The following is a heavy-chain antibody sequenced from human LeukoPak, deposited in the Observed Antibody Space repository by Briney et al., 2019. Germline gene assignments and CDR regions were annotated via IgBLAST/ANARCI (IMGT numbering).Heavy chain of an antibody. CDR1: GCTFTSYD. D-gene: IGHD3-9*01. CDR2: MNPNSGNT. Sequence: ASVTVSCKASGCTFTSYDINWVRQATGQGLEWMGWMNPNSGNTDYAQKFQGRVTMTRNTSISTAYMELSSLRSEGTAVYYCARVFYDILTGSPRMDVWGKGTTVTVSS. CDR3: ARVFYDILTGSPRMDV. J-gene: IGHJ6*03. V-gene: IGHV1-8*01.